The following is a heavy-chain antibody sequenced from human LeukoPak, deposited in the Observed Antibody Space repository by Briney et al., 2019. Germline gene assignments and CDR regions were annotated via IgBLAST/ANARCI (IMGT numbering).Heavy chain of an antibody. CDR3: ARLVRGLGEREFDY. V-gene: IGHV7-4-1*02. Sequence: GASVKVSCKASGYTFTSYAMNWVRQAPGQGLEWMGWINTNTGNPTYAQGFTGRFVFSLDTSVSTAYLQISSLKAEDTAVYYCARLVRGLGEREFDYWGQGTLVTVSS. J-gene: IGHJ4*02. D-gene: IGHD3-10*02. CDR1: GYTFTSYA. CDR2: INTNTGNP.